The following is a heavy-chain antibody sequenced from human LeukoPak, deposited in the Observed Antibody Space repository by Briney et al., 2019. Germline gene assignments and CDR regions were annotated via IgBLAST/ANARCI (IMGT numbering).Heavy chain of an antibody. J-gene: IGHJ4*02. CDR1: GFTFSGYY. CDR3: AREGHSSSSDH. Sequence: GGSLRLSCAASGFTFSGYYMTWIRQAPGKGLEWVSYISSGATTIYYADSVKGRFTISRDNAKNSLYLQINSLRVEDTAVYYCAREGHSSSSDHWGQGTLVTVSS. CDR2: ISSGATTI. D-gene: IGHD6-6*01. V-gene: IGHV3-11*04.